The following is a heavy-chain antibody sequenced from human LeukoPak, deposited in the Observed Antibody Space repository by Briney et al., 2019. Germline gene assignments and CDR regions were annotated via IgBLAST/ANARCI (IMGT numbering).Heavy chain of an antibody. CDR2: ISGSGGST. V-gene: IGHV3-23*01. J-gene: IGHJ4*02. D-gene: IGHD2/OR15-2a*01. CDR1: GFTFSSYG. Sequence: PGGTLRLSCAASGFTFSSYGMSWVRQAPGKWLEWVSAISGSGGSTYYADSVKGRFTISRDNSKNTLYLQMNSLRAEDTAVYYCAKNIGLTQARSIYWGQGTLVTVSS. CDR3: AKNIGLTQARSIY.